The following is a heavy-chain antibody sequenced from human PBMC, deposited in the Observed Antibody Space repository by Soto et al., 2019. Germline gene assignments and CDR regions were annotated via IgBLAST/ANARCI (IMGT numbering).Heavy chain of an antibody. J-gene: IGHJ4*02. Sequence: GGSLTLSCAASGFSFSSYSLSWVRQAPGKGLEWVSDISGSGGSTYYAAFVKGRFTIAIDNSKNTLYLKMNGLGAEYTAVYYCAKMVVNARRHLALDYWGQGT. CDR3: AKMVVNARRHLALDY. CDR2: ISGSGGST. CDR1: GFSFSSYS. D-gene: IGHD2-21*01. V-gene: IGHV3-23*01.